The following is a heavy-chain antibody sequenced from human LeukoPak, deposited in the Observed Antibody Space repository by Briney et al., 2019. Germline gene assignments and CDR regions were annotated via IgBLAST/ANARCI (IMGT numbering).Heavy chain of an antibody. CDR3: ARHTNYYYYYMDV. V-gene: IGHV5-51*01. CDR2: IYPGDSDT. J-gene: IGHJ6*03. Sequence: GESLKISCKGSGYSFTSYWIGWVRQVPGKGLEWMGIIYPGDSDTRYSPSFQGQVTISADKSISTAYLQWSSLKASDTAMYYCARHTNYYYYYMDVWGKGTTVTVSS. CDR1: GYSFTSYW.